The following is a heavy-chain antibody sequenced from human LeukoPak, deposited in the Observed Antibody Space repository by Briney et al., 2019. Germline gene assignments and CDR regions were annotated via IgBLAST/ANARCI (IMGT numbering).Heavy chain of an antibody. CDR1: GFTFSSYA. V-gene: IGHV3-23*01. D-gene: IGHD3-9*01. CDR2: ISGSGGST. Sequence: GGSLRLSCAASGFTFSSYAMSWVRQAPGKGLEWVSAISGSGGSTYYTDSVKGRFTISRDNSKNTLYLQMNSLRAEDTAVYYCAKGPFDWLLFLYFDYWGQGTLVTVSS. CDR3: AKGPFDWLLFLYFDY. J-gene: IGHJ4*02.